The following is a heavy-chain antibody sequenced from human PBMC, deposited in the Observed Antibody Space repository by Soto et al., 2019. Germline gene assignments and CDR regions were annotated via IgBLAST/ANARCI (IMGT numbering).Heavy chain of an antibody. CDR3: ARTIAVASENWFDP. CDR2: IYYSGST. D-gene: IGHD6-19*01. Sequence: SETLSLTCTVSGGSISSSSYYWGWIRQPPGEGLEWIGSIYYSGSTYYNPSLKSRVTISVDTSKNQFSLKLSSVTAADTAVYYCARTIAVASENWFDPWGQGTLVTVSS. V-gene: IGHV4-39*01. J-gene: IGHJ5*02. CDR1: GGSISSSSYY.